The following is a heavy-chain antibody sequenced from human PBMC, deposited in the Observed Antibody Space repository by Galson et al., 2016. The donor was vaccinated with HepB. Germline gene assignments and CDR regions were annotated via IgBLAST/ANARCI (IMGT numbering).Heavy chain of an antibody. CDR1: GFTFSSYV. J-gene: IGHJ4*02. V-gene: IGHV3-23*01. D-gene: IGHD3-22*01. CDR2: ISGSGGST. CDR3: AKDAHSSGYWGVPIDY. Sequence: SLRLSCAASGFTFSSYVMSWVRQAPGKGLEWVSSISGSGGSTYYADSVKGRFTISRDNSKNTLYLQMNSLRADDTAVYYCAKDAHSSGYWGVPIDYWGQGTLVTVSS.